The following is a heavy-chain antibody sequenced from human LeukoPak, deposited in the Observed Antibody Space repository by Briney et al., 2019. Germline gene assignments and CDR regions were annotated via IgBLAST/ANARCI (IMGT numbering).Heavy chain of an antibody. CDR3: ARLGRVVVAATRSYYYMDV. CDR1: GGSISSYY. CDR2: IYTSGST. Sequence: SETLSLTCPVSGGSISSYYWSWIRQPPGKGLEWIGYIYTSGSTNYNPSLKSRVTISVDTSKNQFSLKLSSVTAADTAVYYCARLGRVVVAATRSYYYMDVWGKGTTVTVSS. D-gene: IGHD2-15*01. V-gene: IGHV4-4*09. J-gene: IGHJ6*03.